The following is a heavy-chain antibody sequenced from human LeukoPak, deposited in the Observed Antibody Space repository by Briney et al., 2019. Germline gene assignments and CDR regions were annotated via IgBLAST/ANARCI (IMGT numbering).Heavy chain of an antibody. D-gene: IGHD4-17*01. CDR3: ARGQPYGDYNLFDL. J-gene: IGHJ5*02. V-gene: IGHV1-2*06. Sequence: ASVKVSCKASGYPFTGYFMHWVRQAPGQGLEWMGRINSNTGGTTYAQKFQGRVTMTRDTSITTAHMELSRLKSDDTAGYYCARGQPYGDYNLFDLWGQGALVTVSS. CDR1: GYPFTGYF. CDR2: INSNTGGT.